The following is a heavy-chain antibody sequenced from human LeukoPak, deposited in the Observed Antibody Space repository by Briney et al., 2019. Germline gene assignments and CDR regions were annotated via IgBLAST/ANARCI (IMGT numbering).Heavy chain of an antibody. CDR2: IYYSGST. V-gene: IGHV4-61*01. J-gene: IGHJ4*02. D-gene: IGHD4-23*01. Sequence: SETLSLTCTVSGGSVSSRSYSWSWIRQPPGKGLEWIGYIYYSGSTNYNPSLKSRVTISVDTSKNQFSLKLSSVTAADTAVYYCARRIRGGNSAYYFDYWGQGTLVTVSS. CDR3: ARRIRGGNSAYYFDY. CDR1: GGSVSSRSYS.